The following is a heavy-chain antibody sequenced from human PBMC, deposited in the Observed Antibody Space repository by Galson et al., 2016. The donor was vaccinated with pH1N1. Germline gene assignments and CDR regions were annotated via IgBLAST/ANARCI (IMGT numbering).Heavy chain of an antibody. CDR2: VYDGVAT. V-gene: IGHV4-59*01. D-gene: IGHD2-2*01. Sequence: SETLSLTCTLSGGSISGYFWSWIRQPPGKGLEWIGHVYDGVATDYNTSLKSRVTISIDTSKRQFFLNLTSVTAADTAVYYCARGLWDCTSINGYARTKSYFDPWGQGTRVTVSS. CDR1: GGSISGYF. CDR3: ARGLWDCTSINGYARTKSYFDP. J-gene: IGHJ5*02.